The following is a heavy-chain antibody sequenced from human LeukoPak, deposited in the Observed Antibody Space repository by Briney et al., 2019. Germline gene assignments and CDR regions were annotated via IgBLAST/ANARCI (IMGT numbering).Heavy chain of an antibody. Sequence: SETLSLTCAVYGGSFSGYYWSWIRQPPGKGLEWTGEINHSGSTNYNPSLKSRVTISVDTSKNQFSLKLSSVTAADTAVYYCARGLWFGGAAVFDPWGQGTLVTVSS. CDR3: ARGLWFGGAAVFDP. V-gene: IGHV4-34*01. CDR2: INHSGST. D-gene: IGHD3-10*01. CDR1: GGSFSGYY. J-gene: IGHJ5*02.